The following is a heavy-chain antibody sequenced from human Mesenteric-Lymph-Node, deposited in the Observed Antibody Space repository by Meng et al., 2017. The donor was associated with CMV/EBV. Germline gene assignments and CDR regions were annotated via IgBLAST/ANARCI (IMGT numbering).Heavy chain of an antibody. CDR2: IYSDGRT. D-gene: IGHD2-8*01. J-gene: IGHJ4*02. CDR3: ARLAADCPNGVCMYYFDY. V-gene: IGHV3-53*01. CDR1: GLIVSASY. Sequence: GESLKISCAASGLIVSASYMSWVRQVPGKGLEWVSLIYSDGRTFYSESVQGRFTISRDNSKNTVYLQMNSLSSEDTAVYYCARLAADCPNGVCMYYFDYWGQGMMVTVSS.